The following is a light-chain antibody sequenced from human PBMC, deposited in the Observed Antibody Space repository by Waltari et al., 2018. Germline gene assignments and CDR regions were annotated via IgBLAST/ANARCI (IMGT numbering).Light chain of an antibody. Sequence: SSELTQGPDVSVALGQTVKITCQGDSPRTSYASWYQVKPGQAPVLVLFGKEKRPSVFPDRISGYSSGTTSALTITGAQAEDEADYYCHSLKGSDNQVVFGGGTKLTVL. CDR2: GKE. CDR1: SPRTSY. J-gene: IGLJ3*02. CDR3: HSLKGSDNQVV. V-gene: IGLV3-19*01.